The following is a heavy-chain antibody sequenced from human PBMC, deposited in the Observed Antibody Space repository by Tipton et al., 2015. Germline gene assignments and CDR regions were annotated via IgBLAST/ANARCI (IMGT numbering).Heavy chain of an antibody. CDR2: FFHSGNT. J-gene: IGHJ6*02. CDR1: GDSISSGSYY. Sequence: TLSLTCTVSGDSISSGSYYWGWIRQPPGKGLEWIGSFFHSGNTFHNPSLRSRVIISVDTSKNQFSLTLNSVAAADTAVYYCARDLEHGMDVWGHGTTVTVSS. CDR3: ARDLEHGMDV. D-gene: IGHD5-24*01. V-gene: IGHV4-39*07.